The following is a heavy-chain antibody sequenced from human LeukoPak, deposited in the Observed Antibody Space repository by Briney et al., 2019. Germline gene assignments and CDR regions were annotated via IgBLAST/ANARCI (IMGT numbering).Heavy chain of an antibody. D-gene: IGHD6-13*01. CDR3: ARRGTRMSSSSWFDY. CDR1: GFTFSSYS. V-gene: IGHV3-21*01. J-gene: IGHJ4*02. Sequence: GGSLRLSCAASGFTFSSYSMNWVRQASGKGLEWVSSISSSSSYIYYADSVKGRFTISRDNAKNSLYLQINSLRAEDTAVYYCARRGTRMSSSSWFDYWGQGTLVTVSS. CDR2: ISSSSSYI.